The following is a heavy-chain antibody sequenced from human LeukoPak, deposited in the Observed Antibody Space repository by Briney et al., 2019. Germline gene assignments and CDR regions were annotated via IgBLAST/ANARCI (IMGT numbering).Heavy chain of an antibody. D-gene: IGHD3-10*01. CDR2: INHSGST. CDR1: GGSFSGYY. J-gene: IGHJ4*02. Sequence: SETLSLTCAVYGGSFSGYYWSWIRQPPGKGLEWIGEINHSGSTNYNPSLKSRVTISVDTSKNQFSLKLSSVTAADTAVYYCARAGLWSLYYWGQGTLVTVSS. V-gene: IGHV4-34*01. CDR3: ARAGLWSLYY.